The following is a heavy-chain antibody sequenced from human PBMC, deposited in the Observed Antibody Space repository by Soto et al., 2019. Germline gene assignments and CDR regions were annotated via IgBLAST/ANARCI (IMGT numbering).Heavy chain of an antibody. CDR3: VSLGPWLGEPWRGHDFAF. CDR2: INPSGDAT. J-gene: IGHJ4*02. V-gene: IGHV1-46*01. Sequence: QVQLVQSGAEVRKPGASVKVSCKASGYSVTSYYIHWVRQAPGQGLEWMGIINPSGDATTYAQRFLAVATMPRDTSTTPLYMGLSTLCPDDTAVYFCVSLGPWLGEPWRGHDFAFWGRGPLVTVSS. D-gene: IGHD3-10*01. CDR1: GYSVTSYY.